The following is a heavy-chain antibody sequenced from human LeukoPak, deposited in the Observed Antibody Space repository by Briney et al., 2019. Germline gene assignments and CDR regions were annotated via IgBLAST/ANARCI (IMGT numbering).Heavy chain of an antibody. Sequence: GASVKVSCKASGYTFTSYGISWVRQAPGQGLEWMGWISAYNGNTNYAQKLQGRVTMTTDTSTSTAYMELRSLRSDDTAVYYCARVPFQLPPGELTRWGQGTLVTVSS. CDR3: ARVPFQLPPGELTR. CDR1: GYTFTSYG. V-gene: IGHV1-18*01. J-gene: IGHJ4*02. CDR2: ISAYNGNT. D-gene: IGHD2-2*01.